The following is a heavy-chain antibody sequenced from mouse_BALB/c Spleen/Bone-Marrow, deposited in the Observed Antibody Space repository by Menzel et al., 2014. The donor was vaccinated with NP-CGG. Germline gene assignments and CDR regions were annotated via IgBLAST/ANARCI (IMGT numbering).Heavy chain of an antibody. D-gene: IGHD1-1*01. J-gene: IGHJ1*01. Sequence: EVQRAESGAELVKPGASVKLSCTASGFNIKDTYMHWVKQRPEQGLEWIGRIDPANGNTKYDPKFQGKATITADTSSNTAYLQLSSLTSEDTAVYYCASYYYGRYFDVWGAGTTVTVSS. CDR2: IDPANGNT. CDR3: ASYYYGRYFDV. V-gene: IGHV14-3*02. CDR1: GFNIKDTY.